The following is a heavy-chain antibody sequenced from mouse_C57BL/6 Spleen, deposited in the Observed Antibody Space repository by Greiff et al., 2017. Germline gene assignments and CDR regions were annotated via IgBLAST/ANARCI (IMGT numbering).Heavy chain of an antibody. CDR1: GYTFTSYW. J-gene: IGHJ1*03. D-gene: IGHD1-1*01. CDR3: ARSDYYGSSLYWYFDV. V-gene: IGHV1-72*01. Sequence: VKQSCKASGYTFTSYWMHWVKQRPGRGLEWIGRIDPNSGGTKYNEKFKSKATLTVDKPSSTAYMQLSSLTSEDSAVYYCARSDYYGSSLYWYFDVWGTGTTVTVSS. CDR2: IDPNSGGT.